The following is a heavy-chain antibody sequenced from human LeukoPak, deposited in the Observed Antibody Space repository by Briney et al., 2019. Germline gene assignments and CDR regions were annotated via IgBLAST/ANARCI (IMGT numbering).Heavy chain of an antibody. J-gene: IGHJ4*02. CDR3: ARIRDCSGGSCPPPH. CDR2: INHSGST. V-gene: IGHV4-30-2*01. D-gene: IGHD2-15*01. CDR1: GGSISGGGYS. Sequence: SETLSLTCAVSGGSISGGGYSWSWIRQPPGKGLEWIGYINHSGSTYYNPSLKSRVTISVDRSKNQFSLKLSSVTAADTAVYYCARIRDCSGGSCPPPHWGQGTLVTVSS.